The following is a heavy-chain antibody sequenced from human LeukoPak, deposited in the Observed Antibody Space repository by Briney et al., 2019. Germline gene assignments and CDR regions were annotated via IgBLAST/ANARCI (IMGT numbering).Heavy chain of an antibody. J-gene: IGHJ6*03. Sequence: PGGSLRLSCAASGFTFSYYGMNWVRQAPGKGLEWVSGISGSGDRTYYEDSVKGRFTISRDNSKNTLYLQMNSLRAEDTALYYCARARSSSSGYYYYYMDVWGKGTTVTVSS. CDR3: ARARSSSSGYYYYYMDV. CDR2: ISGSGDRT. V-gene: IGHV3-23*01. D-gene: IGHD6-6*01. CDR1: GFTFSYYG.